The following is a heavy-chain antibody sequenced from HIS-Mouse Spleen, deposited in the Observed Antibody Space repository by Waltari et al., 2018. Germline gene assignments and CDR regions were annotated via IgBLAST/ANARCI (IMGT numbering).Heavy chain of an antibody. Sequence: EVQLVESGGGLVQPGGSLRLSCSAAGFTFSSYSIKWVRQAPGMGLELVSYISSSSSTIYYADSVKGRFTISRDNAKNSLYLQLHSLRAEDTAVYYCARGASGSYYLVSVSDYWGQGTLVTVSS. CDR3: ARGASGSYYLVSVSDY. J-gene: IGHJ4*02. V-gene: IGHV3-48*01. CDR2: ISSSSSTI. D-gene: IGHD1-26*01. CDR1: GFTFSSYS.